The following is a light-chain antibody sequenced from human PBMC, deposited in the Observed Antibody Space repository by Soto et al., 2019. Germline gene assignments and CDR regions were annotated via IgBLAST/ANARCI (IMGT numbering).Light chain of an antibody. CDR2: AAS. CDR1: QSISSY. J-gene: IGKJ4*01. V-gene: IGKV1-39*01. Sequence: DIQMTQSPSSLSASVGDRVTITCRTSQSISSYLNWYQQKPGKAPKVLIYAASTLQTGVPSRFSGSGSGTDFTLTISSLQPEDFATYYCQQSYSVPLTFGGGTMVEIK. CDR3: QQSYSVPLT.